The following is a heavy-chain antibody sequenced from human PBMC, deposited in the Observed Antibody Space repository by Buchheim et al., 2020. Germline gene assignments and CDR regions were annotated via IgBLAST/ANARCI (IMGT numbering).Heavy chain of an antibody. CDR2: INHSGST. CDR3: ARVPTTVVNCYFDY. J-gene: IGHJ4*02. Sequence: QVQLQQWGAGLLKPSETLSLTCAVYGGSFSGYYWSWIRQPPGKGLEWIGEINHSGSTNYNQSLTSRVTISVDTSKNQFSLKLSSVTAADTAVYYCARVPTTVVNCYFDYWGQGTL. V-gene: IGHV4-34*01. D-gene: IGHD4-23*01. CDR1: GGSFSGYY.